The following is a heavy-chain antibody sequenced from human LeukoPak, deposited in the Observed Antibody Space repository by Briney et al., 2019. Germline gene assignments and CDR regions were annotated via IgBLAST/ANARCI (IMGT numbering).Heavy chain of an antibody. V-gene: IGHV3-21*04. CDR2: ISSSSSYI. J-gene: IGHJ4*02. Sequence: GGSLRLSCAASGFTFSTYRMDWVRQAPGKGLEWVSAISSSSSYIYYADSVKGRFTISRDKSRNTLYLQMNSLRAEDTAVYYCARDAIIGPYFDYWGQGTLVTVSS. CDR1: GFTFSTYR. CDR3: ARDAIIGPYFDY.